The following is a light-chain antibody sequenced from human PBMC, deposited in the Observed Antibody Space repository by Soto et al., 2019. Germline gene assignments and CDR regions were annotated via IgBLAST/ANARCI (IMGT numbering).Light chain of an antibody. J-gene: IGLJ2*01. Sequence: QSVLTQPPSVSGAPGQRVTSPGTGAGSNFGAGYDVHWYQQLPGTAPKLLINGNSNRPSGVPDRFSGSKSGTSASLAITGLQAEDEADYYCQSYDSSLSGLVVFGGGTKLTVL. CDR2: GNS. CDR3: QSYDSSLSGLVV. V-gene: IGLV1-40*01. CDR1: GSNFGAGYD.